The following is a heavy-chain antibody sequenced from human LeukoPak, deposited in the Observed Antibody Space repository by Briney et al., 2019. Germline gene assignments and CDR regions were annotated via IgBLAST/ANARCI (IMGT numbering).Heavy chain of an antibody. CDR1: GGTFSSYA. D-gene: IGHD6-13*01. V-gene: IGHV1-69*05. CDR2: IIPIFGTA. CDR3: ARDRREYIAAAGPPDFDY. J-gene: IGHJ4*02. Sequence: SVKVSCKASGGTFSSYAISWVRQAPGQGLEWMGGIIPIFGTANYAQKFQGRVTITTDESTSTAYMELSSLRSEDTAVYYCARDRREYIAAAGPPDFDYWGQGTLVTVSS.